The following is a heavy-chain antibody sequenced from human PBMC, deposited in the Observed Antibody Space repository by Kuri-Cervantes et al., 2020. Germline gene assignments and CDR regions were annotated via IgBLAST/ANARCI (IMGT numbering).Heavy chain of an antibody. V-gene: IGHV3-30*12. CDR3: ARDSNLDGGGYYYYMDV. J-gene: IGHJ6*03. Sequence: GESLKISCAVSRLNFKNFGFHWVRQSPAKGLEWVAFIPHDDGDIYYADSVKGRFTISRDNAKNSLYLQMNSLRAEDTAVYYCARDSNLDGGGYYYYMDVWGKGTTVTVSS. D-gene: IGHD4-23*01. CDR2: IPHDDGDI. CDR1: RLNFKNFG.